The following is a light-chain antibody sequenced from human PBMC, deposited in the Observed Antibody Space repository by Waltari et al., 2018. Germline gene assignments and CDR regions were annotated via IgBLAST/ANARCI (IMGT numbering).Light chain of an antibody. CDR2: EGN. CDR1: NSTVRSYNL. V-gene: IGLV2-23*03. J-gene: IGLJ2*01. CDR3: CSNVGSSVF. Sequence: HSALPQPAPGSRSPGQSTPFSCTVLNSTVRSYNLVPWYQKHPGQATKLLIYEGNRRLAGVSNRFSGSKSDNTASLTLSGLQAEDEADYYCCSNVGSSVFFGGGTKLTVL.